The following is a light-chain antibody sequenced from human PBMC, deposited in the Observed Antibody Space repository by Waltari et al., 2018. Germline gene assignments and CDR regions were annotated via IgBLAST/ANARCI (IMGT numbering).Light chain of an antibody. Sequence: EIVLTQSPGTLSLSPGERATLSCRASQSVSSSYLAWYQQKPGQAPRLLIYDASNRATGIPARFSGSGSGTDFTLTINSLEPEDFAVYYCQQRSNRPPWTFGQGTRVEIK. CDR2: DAS. CDR3: QQRSNRPPWT. CDR1: QSVSSSY. V-gene: IGKV3D-20*02. J-gene: IGKJ1*01.